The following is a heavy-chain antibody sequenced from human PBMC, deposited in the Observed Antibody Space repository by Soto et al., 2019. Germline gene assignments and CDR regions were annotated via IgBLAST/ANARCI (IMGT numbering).Heavy chain of an antibody. J-gene: IGHJ4*02. Sequence: GGSLRLSCAASGFTFSDYYMSWIRQAPGKGLEWVSYISSSGSTIYYADSVKGRFTISRDNAKNSLYLQMNSLRAEDTAVYYCARAPYSGSYPHHFDYWGQGTMVTVSS. V-gene: IGHV3-11*01. CDR1: GFTFSDYY. D-gene: IGHD1-26*01. CDR2: ISSSGSTI. CDR3: ARAPYSGSYPHHFDY.